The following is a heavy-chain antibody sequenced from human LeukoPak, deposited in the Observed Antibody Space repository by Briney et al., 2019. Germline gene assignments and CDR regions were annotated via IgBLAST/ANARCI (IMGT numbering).Heavy chain of an antibody. D-gene: IGHD3-22*01. CDR1: GFTFSSYT. J-gene: IGHJ4*02. CDR2: ISSGSNYI. Sequence: PGGSLRLSCAASGFTFSSYTMNWVRQAPGKGLEWVSSISSGSNYIYYADSVKGRFTISRDNAKNSLYLQMNSLRAEDTAVYYCARSNYYDSSGHRGHWGQGTLVTVSS. V-gene: IGHV3-21*01. CDR3: ARSNYYDSSGHRGH.